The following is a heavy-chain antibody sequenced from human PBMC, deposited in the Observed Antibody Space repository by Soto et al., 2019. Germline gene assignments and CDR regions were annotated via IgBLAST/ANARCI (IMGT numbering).Heavy chain of an antibody. V-gene: IGHV4-4*02. CDR3: ARGVWGIAGRRGLDAFDI. J-gene: IGHJ3*02. CDR2: IYHSGST. CDR1: GGSISSSNW. D-gene: IGHD6-6*01. Sequence: QVQLQESGPGLVKPSGTLSLTCAVSGGSISSSNWWSWVRQPPGKGLEWIGEIYHSGSTNYNPSLKSRVTISVDKSKTQFSLKLSSVTAADTAVYYCARGVWGIAGRRGLDAFDIWGQGTMVTVSS.